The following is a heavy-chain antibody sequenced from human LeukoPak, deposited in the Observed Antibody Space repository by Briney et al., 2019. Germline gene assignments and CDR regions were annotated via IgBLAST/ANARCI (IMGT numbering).Heavy chain of an antibody. V-gene: IGHV4-4*07. CDR3: ARESGSGYYPRPDY. Sequence: SEIRSLTCTVSGGSISSYYWSWIRQPAGKGLEWIGRIYTSGSTNYNPSLKSRVTMSVDTSKNQFSLKLSSVTAADTAVYYCARESGSGYYPRPDYWGQGTLVTVSS. J-gene: IGHJ4*02. D-gene: IGHD3-3*01. CDR1: GGSISSYY. CDR2: IYTSGST.